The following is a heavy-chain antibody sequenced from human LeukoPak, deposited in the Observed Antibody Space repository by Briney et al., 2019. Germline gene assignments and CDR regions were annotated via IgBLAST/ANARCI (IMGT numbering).Heavy chain of an antibody. CDR3: ARMYYYGSGRVGYYYYMDV. V-gene: IGHV4-4*07. D-gene: IGHD3-10*01. CDR1: GGSISSYY. J-gene: IGHJ6*03. Sequence: SETLSLTCTVSGGSISSYYWSWIRQPPGKGLEWIGRIYTSGSTNYNPSPKSRVTMSVDTSKNQFSLKLSSVTAADTAVYYCARMYYYGSGRVGYYYYMDVWGKGTTVTISS. CDR2: IYTSGST.